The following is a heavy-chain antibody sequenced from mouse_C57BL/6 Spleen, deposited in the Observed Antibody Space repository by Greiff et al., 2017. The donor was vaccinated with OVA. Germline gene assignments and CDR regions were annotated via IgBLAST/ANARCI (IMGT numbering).Heavy chain of an antibody. CDR3: ARERNWDVGGAMDY. V-gene: IGHV1-76*01. CDR2: IYPGSGNT. CDR1: GYTFTDYY. D-gene: IGHD4-1*01. Sequence: QVQLQQSGAELVRPGASVKLSCKASGYTFTDYYINWVKQRPGQGLEWIARIYPGSGNTYYNEKFKGKATLTAEKSSSTAYMQLSSLTSEDSAVYFCARERNWDVGGAMDYWGQGTSVTVSS. J-gene: IGHJ4*01.